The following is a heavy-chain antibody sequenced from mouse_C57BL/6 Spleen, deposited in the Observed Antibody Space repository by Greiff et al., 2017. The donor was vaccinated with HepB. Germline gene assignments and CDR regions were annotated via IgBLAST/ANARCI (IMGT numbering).Heavy chain of an antibody. Sequence: EVQLQQSGPELVKPGASVKISCKASGYTFTDYYMNWVKQSHGKSLEWIGDINPNNGGTSYNQKFKGKATLTVDKSSSTAYMELRSLTSEDSAVYYCARSGNRGRNFDYWGQGTTLTVSS. CDR3: ARSGNRGRNFDY. CDR2: INPNNGGT. CDR1: GYTFTDYY. V-gene: IGHV1-26*01. D-gene: IGHD3-2*02. J-gene: IGHJ2*01.